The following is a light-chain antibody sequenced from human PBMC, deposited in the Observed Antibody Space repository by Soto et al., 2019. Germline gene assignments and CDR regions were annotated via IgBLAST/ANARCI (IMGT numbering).Light chain of an antibody. CDR3: HQRKSWPRT. J-gene: IGKJ1*01. Sequence: DIVLTQSAATLCSSPGERATLSCRARQPFXNKLGWDEDKPGQAPRVLXYATSNRATGSPARFSGSGSATDFTLTISRLEPDDFAVYYFHQRKSWPRTFGQGTKVDIK. CDR1: QPFXNK. V-gene: IGKV3-11*01. CDR2: ATS.